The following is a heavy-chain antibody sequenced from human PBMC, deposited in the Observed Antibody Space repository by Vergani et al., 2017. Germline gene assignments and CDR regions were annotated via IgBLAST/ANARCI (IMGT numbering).Heavy chain of an antibody. CDR2: IIPIFGTA. J-gene: IGHJ4*02. CDR1: GGTFSSYA. Sequence: QVQLVQSGAEVKKPGSSVKVSCKASGGTFSSYAISWVRQAPGQGLEWMGGIIPIFGTANYAQKIQGRVTITADESTSTAYMELSSLRSEDTAEYYCASLPSSYYYDSSGPFDYWGQGTLVTVSS. V-gene: IGHV1-69*01. CDR3: ASLPSSYYYDSSGPFDY. D-gene: IGHD3-22*01.